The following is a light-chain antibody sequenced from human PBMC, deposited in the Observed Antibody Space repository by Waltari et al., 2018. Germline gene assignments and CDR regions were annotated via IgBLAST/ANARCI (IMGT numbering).Light chain of an antibody. CDR3: LQYNSYPWT. V-gene: IGKV1-5*03. CDR1: QSIVVW. J-gene: IGKJ1*01. Sequence: IQVTQSPSTLSASVGDRVTITCRASQSIVVWLAWYQQKPGKAPRLLIYKASYLERGVQSRSSGSASGPAFPLTISSLQANDFASYSCLQYNSYPWTFGQGTTVEIK. CDR2: KAS.